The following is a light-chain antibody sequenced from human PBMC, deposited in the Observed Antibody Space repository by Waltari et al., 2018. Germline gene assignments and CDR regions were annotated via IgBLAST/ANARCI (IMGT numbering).Light chain of an antibody. J-gene: IGKJ2*01. CDR2: GSS. CDR3: QQYGRSWNT. V-gene: IGKV3-20*01. Sequence: EIVLTQSPGTLSLSPGERATLSCRASQSVSSNYLAWYQQRPGQAPRLLIHGSSSRATGIPERFSGSGSGTDVTLTISRLEPEEFAVYYCQQYGRSWNTFGQGTKVEIK. CDR1: QSVSSNY.